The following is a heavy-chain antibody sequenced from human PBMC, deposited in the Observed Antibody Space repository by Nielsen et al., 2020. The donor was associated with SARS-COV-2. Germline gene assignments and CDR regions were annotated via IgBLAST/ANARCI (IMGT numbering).Heavy chain of an antibody. J-gene: IGHJ4*02. CDR3: ARELQEWTTIFGTGTGAYYFDY. CDR2: FDPEDGET. Sequence: ASVKVSCKVSGYTLTELSMHWVRQAPGKGLEWMGGFDPEDGETIYAQKFQGRVTMTEDTSTDTAYMELSSLRSEDTAVYYCARELQEWTTIFGTGTGAYYFDYWGQGTLVTVSS. V-gene: IGHV1-24*01. CDR1: GYTLTELS. D-gene: IGHD3-3*01.